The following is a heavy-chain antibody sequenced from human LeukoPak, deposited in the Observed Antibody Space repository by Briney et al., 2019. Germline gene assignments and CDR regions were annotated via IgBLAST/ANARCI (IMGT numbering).Heavy chain of an antibody. CDR3: ARGKDYVPPYYFDY. CDR1: GGSISSYY. V-gene: IGHV4-59*01. J-gene: IGHJ4*02. CDR2: IYYSGST. D-gene: IGHD4-17*01. Sequence: SETLSLTCTVSGGSISSYYWSWIRQPPGKGLEWIGYIYYSGSTNYNPSLKSRVTISVDTSKNQFSLKLSSVTAADTAVYYCARGKDYVPPYYFDYWGQGTLVTVSS.